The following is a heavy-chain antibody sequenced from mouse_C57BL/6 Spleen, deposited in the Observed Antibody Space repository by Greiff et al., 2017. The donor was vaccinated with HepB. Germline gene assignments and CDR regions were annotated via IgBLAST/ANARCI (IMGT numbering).Heavy chain of an antibody. Sequence: VQLKQSGPELVKPGASVKISCKASGYTFTDYYMNWVKQSHGKSLEWIGDINPNNGGTSYNQKFKGKATLTVDKSSSTAYMELRSLTSEDSAVYYCARPLYYYGSSYWYFDVWGTGTTVTVSS. CDR2: INPNNGGT. V-gene: IGHV1-26*01. CDR3: ARPLYYYGSSYWYFDV. CDR1: GYTFTDYY. D-gene: IGHD1-1*01. J-gene: IGHJ1*03.